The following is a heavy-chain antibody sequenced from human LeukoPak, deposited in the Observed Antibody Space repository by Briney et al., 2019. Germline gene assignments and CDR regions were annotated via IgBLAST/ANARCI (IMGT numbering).Heavy chain of an antibody. CDR2: IYYSGST. CDR1: GGSISSYY. V-gene: IGHV4-59*12. J-gene: IGHJ3*02. Sequence: SETLSLTCTVSGGSISSYYWSWIRQPPGKGLEWIGSIYYSGSTYYNPSLKSRVTISVDTSKNQFSLKLSSVTAADTAVYYCARDPKRGYYYDSSGYYGWAFDIWGQGTMVTVSS. CDR3: ARDPKRGYYYDSSGYYGWAFDI. D-gene: IGHD3-22*01.